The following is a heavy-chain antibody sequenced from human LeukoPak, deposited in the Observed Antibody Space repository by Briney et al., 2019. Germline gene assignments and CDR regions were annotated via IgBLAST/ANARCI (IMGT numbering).Heavy chain of an antibody. D-gene: IGHD3-3*01. CDR2: INPNSGGT. Sequence: ASVKVSCKVSGYTLTELSMHWVRQAPGQGLEWMGWINPNSGGTNYAQKFQGRVTMTRDTSITTGYMELSRLISDDTAVYYCARGGPILEWLPSFDYWGQGTLVTVSS. CDR3: ARGGPILEWLPSFDY. V-gene: IGHV1-2*02. CDR1: GYTLTELS. J-gene: IGHJ4*02.